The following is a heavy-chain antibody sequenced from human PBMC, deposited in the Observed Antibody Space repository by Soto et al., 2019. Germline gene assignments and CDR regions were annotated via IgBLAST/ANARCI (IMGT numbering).Heavy chain of an antibody. Sequence: QITLKESGPPLVNPTQTLTLTCTFSGFSLSTSGVGVGWIRQPPGKTLEWLALIYWDDDKRYSPSLKSRLTITKDTSKNQVVLTMTNMDPVDTATYYCAHTPDPKRGWMVRGVYNWFDPWGQGTLVTVSS. D-gene: IGHD3-10*01. CDR1: GFSLSTSGVG. V-gene: IGHV2-5*02. J-gene: IGHJ5*02. CDR2: IYWDDDK. CDR3: AHTPDPKRGWMVRGVYNWFDP.